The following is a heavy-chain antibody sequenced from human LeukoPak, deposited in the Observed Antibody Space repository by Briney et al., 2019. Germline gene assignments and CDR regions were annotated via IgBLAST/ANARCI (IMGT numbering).Heavy chain of an antibody. CDR2: IIPIFGTA. CDR1: GGTFSSYA. J-gene: IGHJ4*02. V-gene: IGHV1-69*06. D-gene: IGHD3-22*01. CDR3: ARAYYYDSNFDY. Sequence: SVKVSCKASGGTFSSYAISWVRQAPGQGLEWMGGIIPIFGTANYAQKFQGRVTITADKSTSTAYMELSSPRSEDTAVYYCARAYYYDSNFDYWGQGTLVTVSS.